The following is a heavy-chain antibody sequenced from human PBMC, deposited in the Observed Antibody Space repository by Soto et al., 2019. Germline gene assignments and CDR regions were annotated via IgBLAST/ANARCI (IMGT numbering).Heavy chain of an antibody. CDR3: AKDPIVGVPRRLFDY. J-gene: IGHJ4*02. CDR1: GLTFSSYA. Sequence: WVSLRLSCAASGLTFSSYAMSWVRQAPGKGLEWVSAISGSGGSTYYADSVKGRFTISRDNSKNTLYLQMNSLRAEDTAVYYCAKDPIVGVPRRLFDYRAKGTLVTVSS. D-gene: IGHD3-22*01. V-gene: IGHV3-23*01. CDR2: ISGSGGST.